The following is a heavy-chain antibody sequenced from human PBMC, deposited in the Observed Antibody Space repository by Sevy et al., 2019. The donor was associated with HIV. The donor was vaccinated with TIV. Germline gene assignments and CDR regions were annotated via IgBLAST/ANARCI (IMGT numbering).Heavy chain of an antibody. V-gene: IGHV4-59*08. CDR2: VYYTGGT. CDR1: GGSINSDH. CDR3: ARRNDFDI. Sequence: SETLSLTCTVSGGSINSDHWNWIRQPPGKGLEGIGYVYYTGGTNYNPSLKNRVTISVDRTKNQFCRKRTPVTAADTAVYYCARRNDFDIWGQGTMVTVSS. J-gene: IGHJ3*02.